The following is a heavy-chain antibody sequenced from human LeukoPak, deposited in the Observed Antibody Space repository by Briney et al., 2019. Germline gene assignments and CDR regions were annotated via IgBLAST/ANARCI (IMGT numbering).Heavy chain of an antibody. Sequence: PGGSLRLSCAASGFTFSTFAMTWVRQAPGKGLEWVSAISGSGGITYYADSVKGRFSISRDNSKNTLYLQMNSLRAEDTAVYYCALYCSSASCYDMVRGEDYFDYWGQGTLVTVSS. CDR1: GFTFSTFA. V-gene: IGHV3-23*01. CDR2: ISGSGGIT. J-gene: IGHJ4*02. D-gene: IGHD2-2*01. CDR3: ALYCSSASCYDMVRGEDYFDY.